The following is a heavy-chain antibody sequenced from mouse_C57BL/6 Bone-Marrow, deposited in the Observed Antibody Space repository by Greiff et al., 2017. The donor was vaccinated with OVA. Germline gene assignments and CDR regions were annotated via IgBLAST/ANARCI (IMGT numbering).Heavy chain of an antibody. CDR1: GFNIKDDY. CDR3: TTYRY. CDR2: IDPENGDA. Sequence: VQLQQSGAELVRPGASVKLSCTASGFNIKDDYMHWVKERPEQGLEWIGWIDPENGDAEYASKFQGKATITADTSSKTVYLQLSSLTSEDTAVYYCTTYRYWGQGTTLTVSS. V-gene: IGHV14-4*01. J-gene: IGHJ2*01.